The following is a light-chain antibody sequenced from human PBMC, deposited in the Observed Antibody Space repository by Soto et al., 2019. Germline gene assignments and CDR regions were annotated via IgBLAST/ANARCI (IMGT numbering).Light chain of an antibody. V-gene: IGKV1-39*01. CDR1: QNIKSF. CDR3: QQTYVAPVT. CDR2: ATS. Sequence: DIQMTQSPSSLSASVGERVTITCRASQNIKSFLNWYQQKPGKAPKLLIYATSSVQSGVPARFSGGRSGTDFSLSITSLQTEDFATYYGQQTYVAPVTFGGGTKVEI. J-gene: IGKJ4*01.